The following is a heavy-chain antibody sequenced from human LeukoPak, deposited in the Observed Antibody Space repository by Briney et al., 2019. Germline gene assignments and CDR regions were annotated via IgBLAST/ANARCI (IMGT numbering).Heavy chain of an antibody. D-gene: IGHD6-19*01. V-gene: IGHV4-34*01. CDR3: ARLGGAYSSGWYSIDY. CDR2: INHSGST. CDR1: GGSFSGYY. J-gene: IGHJ4*02. Sequence: KPSETLSLTCAVYGGSFSGYYWSWIRQPPGKGLEWIGEINHSGSTNYNPSLKSRVTISVDTSKNQFSLKLSSVTAADTAVYYCARLGGAYSSGWYSIDYWGQGTLVTVSS.